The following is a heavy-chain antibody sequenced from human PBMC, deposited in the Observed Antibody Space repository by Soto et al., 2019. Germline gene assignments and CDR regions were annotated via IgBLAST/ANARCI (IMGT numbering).Heavy chain of an antibody. CDR2: IYPGDSDT. Sequence: GESLKISCMGSGYKVSTWHNFTSYWIAWVRQMPGKGLESMGIIYPGDSDTRYSPSFQGQVTISADKSISTAYLQWSSLKASDTAMYYCARTAAAGKYYYGMDVWGQGTTVTVSS. D-gene: IGHD6-13*01. V-gene: IGHV5-51*01. J-gene: IGHJ6*02. CDR3: ARTAAAGKYYYGMDV. CDR1: GYKVSTWHNFTSYW.